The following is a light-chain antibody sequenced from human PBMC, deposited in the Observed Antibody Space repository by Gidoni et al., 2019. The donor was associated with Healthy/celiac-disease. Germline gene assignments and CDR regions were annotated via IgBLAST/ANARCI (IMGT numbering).Light chain of an antibody. V-gene: IGKV1-39*01. CDR3: QQSYSRT. CDR1: QSISSY. CDR2: AAS. J-gene: IGKJ1*01. Sequence: DIQMTQSPSSLSASVGDRVNITCRASQSISSYLNWYQQKPGKAPKLLIYAASSLQRGVPSRFSGSGSGTDFTLTISSLQLEDFATYYCQQSYSRTFGQGTKVEIK.